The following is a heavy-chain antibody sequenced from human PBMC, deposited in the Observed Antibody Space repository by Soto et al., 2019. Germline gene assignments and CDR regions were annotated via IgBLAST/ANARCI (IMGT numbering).Heavy chain of an antibody. J-gene: IGHJ6*02. CDR3: ARASMVRGVMYYGMDV. V-gene: IGHV4-31*03. Sequence: LSLTCTLSGGSISSGGYYWSWIREHPGKGLEWIGYIYYSGSTYYNPSLKSRVTISVDTSKNQFSLKLSSVTAADTDVYYCARASMVRGVMYYGMDVWGQGTTVTVSS. CDR2: IYYSGST. D-gene: IGHD3-10*01. CDR1: GGSISSGGYY.